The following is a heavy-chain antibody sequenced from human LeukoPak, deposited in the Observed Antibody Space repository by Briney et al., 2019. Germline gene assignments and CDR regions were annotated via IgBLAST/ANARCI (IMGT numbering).Heavy chain of an antibody. V-gene: IGHV3-74*01. CDR1: GFSSSDYW. CDR3: ARGRGPYGWFDP. Sequence: GGSLRLSCAASGFSSSDYWMHWVRHAPGKGLVWVSRMNSDGTTTNYADSVKGRFTISRDNAKNTLYLQMNSLRAEDTAVYYCARGRGPYGWFDPWGQGTLVTVSS. CDR2: MNSDGTTT. D-gene: IGHD3-10*01. J-gene: IGHJ5*02.